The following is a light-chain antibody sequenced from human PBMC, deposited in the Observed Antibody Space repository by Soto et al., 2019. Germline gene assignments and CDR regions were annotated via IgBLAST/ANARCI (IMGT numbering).Light chain of an antibody. CDR1: TSNIGSNYD. CDR3: QSYDSSLSAYV. Sequence: VLTQPPSVSGAPGQRVTIACSGSTSNIGSNYDVHWYQQLPGAAPKVLIYGNNNRPSGVPSRFSASKSGTSASLAITGLQAEDEADYYCQSYDSSLSAYVFGTGTKVTVL. V-gene: IGLV1-40*01. CDR2: GNN. J-gene: IGLJ1*01.